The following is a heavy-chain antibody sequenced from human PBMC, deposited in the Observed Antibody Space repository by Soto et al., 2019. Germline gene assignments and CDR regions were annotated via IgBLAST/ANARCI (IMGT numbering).Heavy chain of an antibody. Sequence: EVQLLESGGGLVQPGGSLRLSCAASGFTFSNYAVTWVRQAPGKGLEWVSTISGSGGSTYYADSVKGRFTISRDNSKNTLYLQMNSPSAEDTAVYYCAKDQGSSWYEVDYWGQGTLVTVSS. CDR3: AKDQGSSWYEVDY. CDR1: GFTFSNYA. D-gene: IGHD6-13*01. V-gene: IGHV3-23*01. J-gene: IGHJ4*02. CDR2: ISGSGGST.